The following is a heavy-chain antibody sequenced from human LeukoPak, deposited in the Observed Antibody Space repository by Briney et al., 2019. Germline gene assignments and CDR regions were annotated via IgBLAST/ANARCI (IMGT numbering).Heavy chain of an antibody. CDR3: AREKQKYSSGWYCLDY. V-gene: IGHV3-33*01. D-gene: IGHD6-19*01. Sequence: PGRSLRLSCAASGFTFSTYGLHWVRQAPGKGLEWVALIWYDGSNKYCADSVKGRFTISRDNSKNTLYLQMNSLRAEDTAVYYCAREKQKYSSGWYCLDYWGQGTLVTVSS. CDR1: GFTFSTYG. J-gene: IGHJ4*02. CDR2: IWYDGSNK.